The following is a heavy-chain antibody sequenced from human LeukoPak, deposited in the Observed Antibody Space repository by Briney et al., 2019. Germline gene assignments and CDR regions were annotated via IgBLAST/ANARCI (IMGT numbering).Heavy chain of an antibody. V-gene: IGHV4-59*08. CDR2: IYYSGST. CDR1: GGSISSYY. D-gene: IGHD6-6*01. Sequence: PSETLSLTCTVSGGSISSYYWSWIRQPPGKGLEWIGYIYYSGSTNYNPSLKSRVTISVDTSKNQFSLKLSSVTAADTAVYYCARHYGRYSSSIDYWGQGTLVTVSS. CDR3: ARHYGRYSSSIDY. J-gene: IGHJ4*02.